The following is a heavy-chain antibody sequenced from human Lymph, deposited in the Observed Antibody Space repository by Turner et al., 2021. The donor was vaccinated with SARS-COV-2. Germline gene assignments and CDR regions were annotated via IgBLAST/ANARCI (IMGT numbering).Heavy chain of an antibody. J-gene: IGHJ6*02. D-gene: IGHD1-1*01. CDR1: GGSISSTS. CDR2: FYKIGSI. V-gene: IGHV4-59*08. Sequence: QVQLQESGPGLLRPSETLSLTCTVSGGSISSTSWSWIRQSPGRGLEWIGYFYKIGSIDYNPTLRSRVTISVDTSKNQLSLNLISVTAADTAVYYCARHQGSTSGYDHGMNVWGQGTAVIVSS. CDR3: ARHQGSTSGYDHGMNV.